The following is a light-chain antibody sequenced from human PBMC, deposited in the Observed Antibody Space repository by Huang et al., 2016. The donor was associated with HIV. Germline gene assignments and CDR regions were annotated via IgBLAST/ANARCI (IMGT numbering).Light chain of an antibody. Sequence: EIVLTQSPVTLSLSPGKRATFSCRASQNIGTYLAWYQHKPGQAPRLLVYDASIRATDIPARFSGSGSGTDFTLTINNLDPEDFAVYYCQQRSNWPLTFGGGTKLEIK. CDR3: QQRSNWPLT. V-gene: IGKV3-11*01. CDR2: DAS. J-gene: IGKJ4*01. CDR1: QNIGTY.